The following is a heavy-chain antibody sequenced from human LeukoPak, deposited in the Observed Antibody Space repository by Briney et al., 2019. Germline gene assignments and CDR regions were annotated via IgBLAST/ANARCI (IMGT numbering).Heavy chain of an antibody. CDR1: GFTFSHYA. J-gene: IGHJ3*02. Sequence: GGSLRLSCAASGFTFSHYAMHWVRQAPGKGLEWVALISYDGGNKYYPDSVKGRFTISRDNSKNTLYLQMNSLRPEDTAVYYCARERQGEWLYDAFDIWGQGTMVTVSS. CDR2: ISYDGGNK. CDR3: ARERQGEWLYDAFDI. D-gene: IGHD3-3*01. V-gene: IGHV3-30-3*01.